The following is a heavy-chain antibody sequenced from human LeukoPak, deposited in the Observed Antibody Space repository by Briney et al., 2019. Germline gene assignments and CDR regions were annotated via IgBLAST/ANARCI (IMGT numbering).Heavy chain of an antibody. V-gene: IGHV4-59*01. CDR1: GGSISSYY. CDR2: IYYSGST. Sequence: PSETLSLTCTVSGGSISSYYWSWIRQPPGKGLEWIGYIYYSGSTNYNPSLKSRVTISVDTSKNQFSLKLSSVTAADTAVYYCARGGHDILTGSFWFDPWGQGTLVTVSS. J-gene: IGHJ5*02. CDR3: ARGGHDILTGSFWFDP. D-gene: IGHD3-9*01.